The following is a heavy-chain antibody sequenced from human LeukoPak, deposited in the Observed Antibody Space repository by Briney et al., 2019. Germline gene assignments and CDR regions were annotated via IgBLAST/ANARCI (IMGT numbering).Heavy chain of an antibody. CDR3: ARDQSSGIYCSGGSCSFDY. Sequence: GGSLRLSCAASGFTFSSYAMSWVRQAPGKGLEWVSAISSSGGSTYYADSVKGRFTISRDNSKNSLYLQMNSLRAEDTAVYYCARDQSSGIYCSGGSCSFDYWGKGTLVTVSS. D-gene: IGHD2-15*01. J-gene: IGHJ4*02. V-gene: IGHV3-23*01. CDR2: ISSSGGST. CDR1: GFTFSSYA.